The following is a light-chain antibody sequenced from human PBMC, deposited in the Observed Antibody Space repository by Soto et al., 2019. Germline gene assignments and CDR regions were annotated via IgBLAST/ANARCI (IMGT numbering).Light chain of an antibody. CDR1: QSVSSS. CDR3: QQRGNWTKT. V-gene: IGKV3-11*01. CDR2: DAS. J-gene: IGKJ1*01. Sequence: EILLTQYPATLSLSPGERATLSCGASQSVSSSLVWYQQKPGQAPRLLIYDASNRATGIPARFSGSGYGTDFTITISSIETEDFEVYYCQQRGNWTKTFGHGTKVDIK.